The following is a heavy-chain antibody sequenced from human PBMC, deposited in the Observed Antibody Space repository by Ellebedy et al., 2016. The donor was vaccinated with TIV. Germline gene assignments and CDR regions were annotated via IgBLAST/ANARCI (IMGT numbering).Heavy chain of an antibody. V-gene: IGHV4-59*01. J-gene: IGHJ6*02. D-gene: IGHD4-17*01. CDR1: SGFLSSGY. Sequence: MPSETLSLTCTVSSGFLSSGYWSWLRQPPGEGLEWIGYIYYSGAANYNPTLRSRVTISLDSSKSQYSLKVSSVTAADTAVYYCAKDKVFGDSRWEIDVWGQGITVTVSS. CDR3: AKDKVFGDSRWEIDV. CDR2: IYYSGAA.